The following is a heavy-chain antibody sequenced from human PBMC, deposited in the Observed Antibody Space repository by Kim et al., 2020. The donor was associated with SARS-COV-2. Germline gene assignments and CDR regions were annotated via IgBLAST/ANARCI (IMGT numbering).Heavy chain of an antibody. CDR3: ARRQFTSAWYYFDY. J-gene: IGHJ4*02. V-gene: IGHV3-74*01. D-gene: IGHD6-19*01. Sequence: YGDSVEGRFTLSRDNAKNTLYLPMNSLTTEDTAVYYCARRQFTSAWYYFDYWGQGTLVTVSS.